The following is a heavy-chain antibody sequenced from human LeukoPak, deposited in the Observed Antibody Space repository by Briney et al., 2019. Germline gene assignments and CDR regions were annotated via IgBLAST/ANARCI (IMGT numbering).Heavy chain of an antibody. J-gene: IGHJ4*02. V-gene: IGHV1-69*05. Sequence: SVKVSYKASGGTFSSYAISWVRQAPGQGLEWMGRITPIFGTANYAQKFQGRVTITTDESTSTAYMELSSLRSEDTAVYYCARAPCSGGSCYSLEFDYWGQGTLVTVSS. CDR3: ARAPCSGGSCYSLEFDY. D-gene: IGHD2-15*01. CDR1: GGTFSSYA. CDR2: ITPIFGTA.